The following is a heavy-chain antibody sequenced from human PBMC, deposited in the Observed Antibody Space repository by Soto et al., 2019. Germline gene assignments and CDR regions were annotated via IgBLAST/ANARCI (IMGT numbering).Heavy chain of an antibody. V-gene: IGHV3-7*01. CDR1: GFTFSSSW. CDR3: ASGKYSNYVRFLYDFDY. Sequence: GGSLRLSCAASGFTFSSSWMSWVRQAPGKELEWVANIKQDGSEKYYVDSVKGRFTISRDNAKNSLYLQMNSLRAEDTAVYYCASGKYSNYVRFLYDFDYWGQGTLVTVSS. D-gene: IGHD4-4*01. CDR2: IKQDGSEK. J-gene: IGHJ4*02.